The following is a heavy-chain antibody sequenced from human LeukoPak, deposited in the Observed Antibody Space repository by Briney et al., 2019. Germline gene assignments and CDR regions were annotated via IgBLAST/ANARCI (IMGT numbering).Heavy chain of an antibody. CDR3: AKGLNRIAAAGGLDY. D-gene: IGHD6-13*01. Sequence: GGSLRLSCATSGFTFSSYAMSWVRQAPGKGLEWVSAISGSGGSTYYADSVKGRFTISRDNSKNTLYLQMNSLRAEDTAVYYCAKGLNRIAAAGGLDYWGQGTLVTVSS. CDR1: GFTFSSYA. CDR2: ISGSGGST. V-gene: IGHV3-23*01. J-gene: IGHJ4*02.